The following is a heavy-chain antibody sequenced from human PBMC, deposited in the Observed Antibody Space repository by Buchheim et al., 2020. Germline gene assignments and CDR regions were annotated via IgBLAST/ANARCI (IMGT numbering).Heavy chain of an antibody. V-gene: IGHV1-69*18. J-gene: IGHJ5*02. CDR2: SIPIFGTS. CDR3: ATTRACVTRSCYSDLNWFDP. D-gene: IGHD2-15*01. CDR1: GGTFRSFP. Sequence: QVLLVQSGAEMKEPGSSVKVSCKASGGTFRSFPINWVRQAPGQGPEWMGSSIPIFGTSNYADKFRDRVTLTADESTSTAYKELSSLGSKDTAVYYCATTRACVTRSCYSDLNWFDPWGQGTL.